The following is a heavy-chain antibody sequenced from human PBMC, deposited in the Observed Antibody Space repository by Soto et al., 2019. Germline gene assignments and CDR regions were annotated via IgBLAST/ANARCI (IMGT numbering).Heavy chain of an antibody. J-gene: IGHJ6*03. Sequence: VKVSCKASGYTFTSYDINWVRQATGQGLEWMGWMNPNSGNTGYAQKFQGRVTMTRNTSISTAYMELSSLRSEDTAVYYCARGPRLWLGELLNYYYYMDVWGKGTTVTVSS. V-gene: IGHV1-8*01. CDR3: ARGPRLWLGELLNYYYYMDV. D-gene: IGHD3-10*01. CDR2: MNPNSGNT. CDR1: GYTFTSYD.